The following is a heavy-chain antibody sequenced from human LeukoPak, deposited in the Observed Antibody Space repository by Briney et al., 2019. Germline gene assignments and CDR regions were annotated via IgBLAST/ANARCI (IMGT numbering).Heavy chain of an antibody. V-gene: IGHV1-8*01. Sequence: GASVKVSCKASGYTFTSYDINWVRQATGQGLEWMGWMNPNSGNTGYAQRFQGRVTMTRNTSISTAYMELSSLRSEDTAVYYCARLDAYYYGSGSYYIWGQGTLVTVSS. CDR3: ARLDAYYYGSGSYYI. J-gene: IGHJ4*02. CDR1: GYTFTSYD. D-gene: IGHD3-10*01. CDR2: MNPNSGNT.